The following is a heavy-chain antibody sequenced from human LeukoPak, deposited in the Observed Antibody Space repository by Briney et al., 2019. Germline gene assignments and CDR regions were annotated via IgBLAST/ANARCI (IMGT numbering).Heavy chain of an antibody. J-gene: IGHJ3*02. CDR1: GFTFSTYG. V-gene: IGHV3-30*02. Sequence: PGGSLRLSCAVSGFTFSTYGMHWVRQAPGKGLEWVAFIRSDGSNKYYAASVKGRFSISRDNSKNTVYLQMNSLRAEDTAAYYCARELREHGVFDIWGQGTTVTVSS. CDR2: IRSDGSNK. D-gene: IGHD1-26*01. CDR3: ARELREHGVFDI.